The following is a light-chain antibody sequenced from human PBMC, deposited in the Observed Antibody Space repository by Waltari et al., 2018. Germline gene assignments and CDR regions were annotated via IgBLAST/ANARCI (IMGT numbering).Light chain of an antibody. CDR2: EVS. CDR1: SSDVGGYNY. CDR3: SSYAGSNNYVA. Sequence: QSALTQPPSASGSPGQSVTISCTGTSSDVGGYNYVSWYQQHPGNAPKLMIYEVSKRPSGVPDRFSGSKSGNTASLTVSGLQAEDEADYYCSSYAGSNNYVAFGGGTKLTVL. V-gene: IGLV2-8*01. J-gene: IGLJ2*01.